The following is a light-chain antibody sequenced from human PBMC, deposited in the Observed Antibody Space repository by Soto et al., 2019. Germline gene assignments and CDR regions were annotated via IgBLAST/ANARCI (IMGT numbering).Light chain of an antibody. Sequence: EIAWAQSPTHLPLSPAKTATLSCMASQSVSNNYLAWYQQKPGQAPRLLIYGASNRATGIPDRFSGSGSGTDFTLTISSLEPEDFAVYYCQQRSNWWTFGQGTKVDIK. CDR1: QSVSNNY. J-gene: IGKJ1*01. CDR2: GAS. CDR3: QQRSNWWT. V-gene: IGKV3D-20*02.